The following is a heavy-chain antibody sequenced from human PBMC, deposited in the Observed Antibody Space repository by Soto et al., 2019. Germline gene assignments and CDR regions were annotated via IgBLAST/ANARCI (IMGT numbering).Heavy chain of an antibody. Sequence: ASVKVSCKASGYTFTGYYMHWVRQAPGQGLEWMGWINPNSGGTNYAQKFQGWVTMTRDTSISTAYMELSRLRSDDTAVYYCARDFRFGELYHYYYYYGMDVWGQGTTVTVSS. CDR2: INPNSGGT. V-gene: IGHV1-2*04. D-gene: IGHD3-10*01. CDR3: ARDFRFGELYHYYYYYGMDV. CDR1: GYTFTGYY. J-gene: IGHJ6*02.